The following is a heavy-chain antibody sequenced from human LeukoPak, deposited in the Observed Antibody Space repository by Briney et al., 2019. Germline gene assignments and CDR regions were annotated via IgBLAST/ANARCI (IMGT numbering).Heavy chain of an antibody. Sequence: SETLSLTCTVSGGSISSSSNYWGWIRQPPGKGLEWIGSIYYSGSTYYNPSLKSRVTISVDTSKNQFSLKLSSVTAADTAVYYCARRDSSGWYDAFDIWGQGTMVTVSS. CDR3: ARRDSSGWYDAFDI. CDR2: IYYSGST. CDR1: GGSISSSSNY. D-gene: IGHD6-19*01. V-gene: IGHV4-39*01. J-gene: IGHJ3*02.